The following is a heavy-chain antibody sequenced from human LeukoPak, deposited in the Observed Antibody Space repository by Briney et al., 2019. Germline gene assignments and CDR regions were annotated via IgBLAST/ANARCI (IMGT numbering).Heavy chain of an antibody. CDR3: ARSQLDYYYGMDV. J-gene: IGHJ6*02. D-gene: IGHD6-13*01. CDR1: GFTFSSCS. V-gene: IGHV3-21*01. Sequence: GGSLRLSCAASGFTFSSCSTNWVRQAPGKGLEWVSSISSSSYIYYADSVKGRFTISRDNAKNSLHLQMNSLRAEDTAVYYCARSQLDYYYGMDVWGQGTTVTVSS. CDR2: ISSSSYI.